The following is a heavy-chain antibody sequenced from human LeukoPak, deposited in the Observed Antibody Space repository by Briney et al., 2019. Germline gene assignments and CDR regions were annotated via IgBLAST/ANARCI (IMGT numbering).Heavy chain of an antibody. CDR2: FHTSGNT. CDR1: GGPISSYY. V-gene: IGHV4-4*07. D-gene: IGHD1-20*01. J-gene: IGHJ4*02. CDR3: ARVGYNWNHFDY. Sequence: SETLSLTCTVPGGPISSYYWSWIRQPAGKGLEWIGRFHTSGNTDYNPSLMSRVTMSVDTSKNQFSLKLNSVTAADTAVYYCARVGYNWNHFDYWGQGTLVTVSS.